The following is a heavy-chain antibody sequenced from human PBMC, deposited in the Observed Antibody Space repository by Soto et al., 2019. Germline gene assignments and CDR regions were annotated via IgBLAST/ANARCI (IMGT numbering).Heavy chain of an antibody. CDR1: GFTFSSYG. Sequence: GGSLRLSCAASGFTFSSYGMSWVRQAPGGGLAWISAIGGSSGSMYYADSVKGRFTISRDNSKNTLYLQMSSLRAEDTAVYYCAKKSSTTGATYFDYWGQGTLVTVSS. CDR3: AKKSSTTGATYFDY. J-gene: IGHJ4*02. CDR2: IGGSSGSM. V-gene: IGHV3-23*01. D-gene: IGHD1-7*01.